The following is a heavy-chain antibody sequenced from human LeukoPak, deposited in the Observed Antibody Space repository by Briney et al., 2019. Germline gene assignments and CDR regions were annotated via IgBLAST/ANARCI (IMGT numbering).Heavy chain of an antibody. D-gene: IGHD4-17*01. V-gene: IGHV3-72*01. Sequence: PGGSLRLSCAASGFTFSSYAMSWVRQAPGKGLEWVGRIRKKNNKYTTEYAASVKGRFTISRDDSKSSLYLQMNGLKTEDTAVYYCTRAHLGDFDYWGQGTLVTVSS. J-gene: IGHJ4*02. CDR1: GFTFSSYA. CDR2: IRKKNNKYTT. CDR3: TRAHLGDFDY.